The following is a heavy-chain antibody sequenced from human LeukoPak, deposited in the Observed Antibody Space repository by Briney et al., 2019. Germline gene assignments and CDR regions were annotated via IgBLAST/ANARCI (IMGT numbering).Heavy chain of an antibody. Sequence: PSETLSLTCTVSGGSISTYYWSWVRQPPGKGLEWIGYIFYNGNTNYNPSLKGRVTISLDTPKNQISLKLTSVTAADTAVYYCAKSVVVITFRFDDWGQGALVTVSS. CDR1: GGSISTYY. V-gene: IGHV4-59*01. J-gene: IGHJ4*02. CDR3: AKSVVVITFRFDD. D-gene: IGHD2-15*01. CDR2: IFYNGNT.